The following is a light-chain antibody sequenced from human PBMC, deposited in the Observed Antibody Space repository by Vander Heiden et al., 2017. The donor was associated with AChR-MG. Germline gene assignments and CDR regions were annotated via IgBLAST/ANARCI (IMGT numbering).Light chain of an antibody. Sequence: DIQITQSPSTLSASVGDKVTITCRDSQSIGTWLAWYQQNQGKSPRLLIYRASNLESGVPSRFSGSGSGTEFTLTISSLQPDDFGTYYCQQCSSYSDISFGQGTRLEIK. CDR2: RAS. J-gene: IGKJ5*01. CDR1: QSIGTW. CDR3: QQCSSYSDIS. V-gene: IGKV1-5*03.